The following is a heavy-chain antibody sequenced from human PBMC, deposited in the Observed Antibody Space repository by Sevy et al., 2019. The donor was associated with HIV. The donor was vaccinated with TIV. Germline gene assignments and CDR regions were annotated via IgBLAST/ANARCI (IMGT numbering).Heavy chain of an antibody. CDR3: ARVNYGSGSYYKRTQNLYGMDF. CDR1: GGTFSSYA. D-gene: IGHD3-10*01. Sequence: ASVKVSCKASGGTFSSYAISWVRQAPGQGLEWMGGIIPIFRTANYTQKFQGRVTITADESTSTAYMELSSLRSEDTAVYYCARVNYGSGSYYKRTQNLYGMDFWGQGTTVTVSS. J-gene: IGHJ6*02. CDR2: IIPIFRTA. V-gene: IGHV1-69*13.